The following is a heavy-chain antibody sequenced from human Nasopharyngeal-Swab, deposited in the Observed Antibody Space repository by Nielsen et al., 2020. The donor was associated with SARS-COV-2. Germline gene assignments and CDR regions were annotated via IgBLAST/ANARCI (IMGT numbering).Heavy chain of an antibody. J-gene: IGHJ6*02. CDR1: GLTFTNSW. CDR2: IKQDGSDK. Sequence: GESLKISCAASGLTFTNSWMSWVRQAPGKGLEWVANIKQDGSDKYYVDSVKGRFTISRDNAKNSLELQMNSLRVEVTAVYYCAISLPQNSCMNVWGQGTTVTVSS. CDR3: AISLPQNSCMNV. V-gene: IGHV3-7*01. D-gene: IGHD1-7*01.